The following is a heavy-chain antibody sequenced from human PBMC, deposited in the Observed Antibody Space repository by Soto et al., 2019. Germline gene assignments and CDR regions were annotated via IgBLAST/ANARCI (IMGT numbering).Heavy chain of an antibody. J-gene: IGHJ5*02. D-gene: IGHD1-1*01. CDR1: GYSFTSYW. CDR3: ARQGPYKNTNWCDP. Sequence: VGSLQISCTGSGYSFTSYWISWVRQMPGKGLEWMGRIYPSDSYTNYSTSFHGHVTISADKSISTAYLQWSRLKASDTAMYYCARQGPYKNTNWCDPWGEGTLVTVSS. CDR2: IYPSDSYT. V-gene: IGHV5-10-1*01.